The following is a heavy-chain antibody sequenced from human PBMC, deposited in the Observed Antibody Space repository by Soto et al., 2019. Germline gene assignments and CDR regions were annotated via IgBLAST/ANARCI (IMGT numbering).Heavy chain of an antibody. Sequence: HITLKESGPTLVRPTQALTLTCTFSGFSLTTDGVGVGWLRHPPGKAPEWLALIYWDDDKWFNPSLMSRLTITKDTSKTRVILKMTTMGPVDTGTYYCARKTSGSLDPWGQGILVTVS. V-gene: IGHV2-5*02. J-gene: IGHJ5*02. D-gene: IGHD3-10*01. CDR3: ARKTSGSLDP. CDR1: GFSLTTDGVG. CDR2: IYWDDDK.